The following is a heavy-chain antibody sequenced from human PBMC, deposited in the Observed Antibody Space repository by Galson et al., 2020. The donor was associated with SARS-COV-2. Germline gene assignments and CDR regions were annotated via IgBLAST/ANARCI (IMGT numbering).Heavy chain of an antibody. V-gene: IGHV4-34*01. CDR2: INQNGVT. Sequence: SETLSLTCAGYGAALYGYWGTWIRQSPEKGLEWMGEINQNGVTNYSPSLKSRVTISIDTANNQFSLRLTSVTAADTAVYFCARRPSGIAVGYYYSFDSWGPGTQVTVSS. CDR1: GAALYGYW. J-gene: IGHJ4*02. D-gene: IGHD3-22*01. CDR3: ARRPSGIAVGYYYSFDS.